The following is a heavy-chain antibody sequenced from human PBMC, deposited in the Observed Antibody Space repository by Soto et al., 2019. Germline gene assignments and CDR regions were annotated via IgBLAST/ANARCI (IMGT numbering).Heavy chain of an antibody. D-gene: IGHD6-13*01. V-gene: IGHV1-2*02. CDR3: ARGPQQLVGYFEY. CDR2: INPNSGGT. CDR1: GYTFTGYY. J-gene: IGHJ4*02. Sequence: ASVRVSCKASGYTFTGYYMHWVRQAPGQGLEWMGWINPNSGGTNYAQKFQGRVTMTRDTSISTAYMELSRLRSDDTAVYYCARGPQQLVGYFEYWGQGTLVIVSS.